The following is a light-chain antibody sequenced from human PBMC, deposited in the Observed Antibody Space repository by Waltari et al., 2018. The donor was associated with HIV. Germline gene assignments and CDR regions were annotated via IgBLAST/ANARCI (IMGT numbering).Light chain of an antibody. CDR1: SSNIWKNY. Sequence: QSVLTHPPSVSAAPRHSVTISCSGSSSNIWKNYVHWYQQPPGKAPNLLHYYGHLLPSGVSDRFSGSKSGTSASLAISGLQSEDEAEYYCAAWDDTMNGWVFGGGTKLTVL. J-gene: IGLJ3*02. CDR2: YGH. V-gene: IGLV1-36*01. CDR3: AAWDDTMNGWV.